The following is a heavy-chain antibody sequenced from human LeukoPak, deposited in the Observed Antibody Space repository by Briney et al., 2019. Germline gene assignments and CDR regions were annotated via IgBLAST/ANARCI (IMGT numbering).Heavy chain of an antibody. CDR3: ARKARGVFTPMDY. CDR2: ISSSSSYT. Sequence: PGGSLRLSCAASGFTFSDYYMSWIRQAPGKGLEWVSYISSSSSYTNYADSVKGRFTISRDNAKNLLYLQMNSLRAEDTAVYYCARKARGVFTPMDYWGQGTLVTVSS. V-gene: IGHV3-11*06. CDR1: GFTFSDYY. J-gene: IGHJ4*02. D-gene: IGHD3-10*01.